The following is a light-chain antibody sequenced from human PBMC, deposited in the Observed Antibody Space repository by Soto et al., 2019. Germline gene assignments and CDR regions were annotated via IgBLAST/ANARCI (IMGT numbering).Light chain of an antibody. J-gene: IGKJ1*01. Sequence: EIVLTQSPGTLSLSAGERATLSCRASQSVRSNYLAWYQQKPGQPPRLLISGASSRATGIPVRFIGSGSGTDFTLTIRSLEPEDFAVYYCQHYGRSPPSWTFGQGTKVEIK. CDR1: QSVRSNY. CDR2: GAS. CDR3: QHYGRSPPSWT. V-gene: IGKV3-20*01.